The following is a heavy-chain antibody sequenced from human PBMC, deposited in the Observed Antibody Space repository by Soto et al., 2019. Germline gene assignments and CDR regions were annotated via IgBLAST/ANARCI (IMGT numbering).Heavy chain of an antibody. D-gene: IGHD3-9*01. CDR3: ARQKDYDILSNFDY. V-gene: IGHV4-59*08. CDR2: IYYSGST. CDR1: GGSISSYY. J-gene: IGHJ4*02. Sequence: PSETLSLTCTVSGGSISSYYWSWIRQPPGKGLEWIGYIYYSGSTNYNPSLKSRVTISVDTSKNQFSLKLSSVTAADTAVYYCARQKDYDILSNFDYWGQGTLVTVSS.